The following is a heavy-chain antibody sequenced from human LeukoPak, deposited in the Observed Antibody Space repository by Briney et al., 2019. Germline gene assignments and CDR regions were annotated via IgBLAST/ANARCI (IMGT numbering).Heavy chain of an antibody. D-gene: IGHD4-17*01. CDR2: SAST. Sequence: SETLSLTCTVSGGXISSSNYYWGWVRQPPGKGLEWIGSASTYYSSSLESRVTMSIDTSKNQFSLRLTSLTVADTAVYYCGRHAAYAPFDLWGQGSLVTVSS. CDR1: GGXISSSNYY. V-gene: IGHV4-39*01. J-gene: IGHJ4*02. CDR3: GRHAAYAPFDL.